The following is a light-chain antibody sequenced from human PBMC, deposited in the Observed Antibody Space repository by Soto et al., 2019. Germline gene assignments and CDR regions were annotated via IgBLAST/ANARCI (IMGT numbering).Light chain of an antibody. Sequence: HSVLTQPPSASGTPGQRVTISCSGGTSKIGSNTINWYQHLPGMAPKLLIYSNNQRPSGVPDRFSGSKSGTSASLAISRLQPEDEADFYCRAWDDTLNGWVFGGGTKLTVL. J-gene: IGLJ3*02. CDR1: TSKIGSNT. CDR2: SNN. V-gene: IGLV1-44*01. CDR3: RAWDDTLNGWV.